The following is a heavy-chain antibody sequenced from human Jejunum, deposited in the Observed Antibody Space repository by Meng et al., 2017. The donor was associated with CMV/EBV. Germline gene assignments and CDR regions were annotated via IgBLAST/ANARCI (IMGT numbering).Heavy chain of an antibody. Sequence: QVQLLPSGDAVKKSGASVKVSCKASGYTFIAYYMHWVRQAPGQGLEWMGWINPNTGGTNFAQKFQGRVTMARDTSITTAYMELSGLRSDDTAVYYCARGPSIGVRGVFYFDYWGQGTLVTVSS. CDR3: ARGPSIGVRGVFYFDY. V-gene: IGHV1-2*02. D-gene: IGHD3-10*01. CDR1: GYTFIAYY. J-gene: IGHJ4*02. CDR2: INPNTGGT.